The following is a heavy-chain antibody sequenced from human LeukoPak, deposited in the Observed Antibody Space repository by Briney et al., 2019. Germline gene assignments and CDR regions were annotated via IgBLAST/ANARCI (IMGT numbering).Heavy chain of an antibody. J-gene: IGHJ4*02. CDR1: GFTFSAYC. Sequence: GGSLRLSCGVSGFTFSAYCMNWVRQAPGQGLEWISYIDTSGRTVYYADSVKGRFTISRDNSKNTLYLQMNSLRAEDTAVYYCANRYSSSLDWGQGTLVTVSS. D-gene: IGHD6-13*01. CDR3: ANRYSSSLD. CDR2: IDTSGRTV. V-gene: IGHV3-48*01.